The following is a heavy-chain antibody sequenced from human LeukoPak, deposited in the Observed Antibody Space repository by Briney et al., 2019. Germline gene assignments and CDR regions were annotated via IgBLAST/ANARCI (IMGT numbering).Heavy chain of an antibody. CDR1: GFTVSSNY. CDR3: AKVFSMVRGVIMDY. J-gene: IGHJ4*02. Sequence: GGSLRLSCAASGFTVSSNYMSWVGQAPGKGLEWVSVIYSGGSTYYADSVKGRFTISRDNSKNTLYLQMNSLRAEDTAVYYCAKVFSMVRGVIMDYWGQGTLVTVSS. V-gene: IGHV3-66*01. CDR2: IYSGGST. D-gene: IGHD3-10*01.